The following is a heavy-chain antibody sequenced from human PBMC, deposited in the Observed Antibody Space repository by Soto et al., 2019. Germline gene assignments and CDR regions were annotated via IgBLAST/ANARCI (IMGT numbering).Heavy chain of an antibody. CDR2: IIPLNATV. CDR3: ARVRVIRVSITSHFGL. Sequence: QDHLAQSGAEVKKPGSSVTVSCKASGGTFNSYGISWVRQAPGQGLDWMGVIIPLNATVNNAQKFQGRVSITADKSTSTAYMDLSSLRSDDTAVYYCARVRVIRVSITSHFGLCGQGTLVTVSS. CDR1: GGTFNSYG. D-gene: IGHD3-22*01. V-gene: IGHV1-69*06. J-gene: IGHJ4*02.